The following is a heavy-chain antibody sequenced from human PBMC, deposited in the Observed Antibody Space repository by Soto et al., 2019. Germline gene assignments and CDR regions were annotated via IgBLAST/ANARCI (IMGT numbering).Heavy chain of an antibody. D-gene: IGHD2-15*01. CDR3: ARQVGFSGGSCFKPNYYYYYYMDV. J-gene: IGHJ6*03. V-gene: IGHV5-51*01. CDR2: IYPGDSDT. CDR1: GYSFTSYW. Sequence: PGESLKISCKGSGYSFTSYWIGWVRQMPGKGLEWMGIIYPGDSDTRYSPSFQGQVTISADKSISTAYLQWSSLKASDTAMYYCARQVGFSGGSCFKPNYYYYYYMDVWGKGTTVTVSS.